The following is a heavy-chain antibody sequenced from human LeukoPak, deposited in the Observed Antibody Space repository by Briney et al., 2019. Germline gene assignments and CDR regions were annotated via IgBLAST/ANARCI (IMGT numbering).Heavy chain of an antibody. Sequence: GASVKVSCKASGYTFTNYYIHWVRQAPRQGLEWMGMINPSGGSTNYAQKFQGRVTMTRDTSTSTVYMELSSLRSEDTAVYYCARDYLKVVVAPTTPSAGHMDFWGQGTLVTVSS. CDR3: ARDYLKVVVAPTTPSAGHMDF. D-gene: IGHD2-15*01. V-gene: IGHV1-46*01. CDR2: INPSGGST. CDR1: GYTFTNYY. J-gene: IGHJ4*02.